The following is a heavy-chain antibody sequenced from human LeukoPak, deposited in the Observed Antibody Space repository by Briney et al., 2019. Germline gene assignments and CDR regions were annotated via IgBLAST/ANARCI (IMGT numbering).Heavy chain of an antibody. CDR1: GFTVSKNY. V-gene: IGHV3-53*01. D-gene: IGHD5/OR15-5a*01. Sequence: GGSLRLSCAASGFTVSKNYMSWVRQAPGKGLDWVSVIYSGGSTYYADSVKGRFTISRDSSKNTLYLQMNSLTAEDTAVYYCARDSLAMSTLDSWGQGTLVTVSS. J-gene: IGHJ4*02. CDR3: ARDSLAMSTLDS. CDR2: IYSGGST.